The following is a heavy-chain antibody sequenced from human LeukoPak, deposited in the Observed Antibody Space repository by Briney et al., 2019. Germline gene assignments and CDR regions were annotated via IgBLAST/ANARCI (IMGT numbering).Heavy chain of an antibody. D-gene: IGHD4-23*01. CDR1: GYSFTSYW. Sequence: GESLQISCQGSGYSFTSYWIGWVRQMPGKGLEWMGIIYPGDSDTRYSPSFQGQVTISADKSISTAYLQWSSLKASDTAMYYCAAGPDYGGTSLRYWGQGTLVTVSP. CDR2: IYPGDSDT. V-gene: IGHV5-51*01. J-gene: IGHJ4*02. CDR3: AAGPDYGGTSLRY.